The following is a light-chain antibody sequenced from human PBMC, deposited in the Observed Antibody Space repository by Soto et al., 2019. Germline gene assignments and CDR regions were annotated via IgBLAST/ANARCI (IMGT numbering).Light chain of an antibody. J-gene: IGLJ3*02. Sequence: QSALTQPASVSGSPGQSITISCTGTSSDVGSYNLVSWYQQHPGKAPKLMIYEVSKRPSGVSNRFSGSKSGNAASLTISGLQAEDEADYYCYSYAGSSWVFGGGTKVTVL. V-gene: IGLV2-23*02. CDR1: SSDVGSYNL. CDR2: EVS. CDR3: YSYAGSSWV.